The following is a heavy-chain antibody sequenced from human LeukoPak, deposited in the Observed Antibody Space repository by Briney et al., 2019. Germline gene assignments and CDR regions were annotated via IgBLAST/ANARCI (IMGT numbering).Heavy chain of an antibody. Sequence: ASVTVSCKPSGYSFTRNGISWVRQAPGQGLEWMAWISANSGNTNYAQNFQDRVTLTTDTSTSTAYMELRSVRSDDTAVYYCARDVNYAFDYWGQGTLVTVSS. CDR2: ISANSGNT. D-gene: IGHD3-16*01. CDR1: GYSFTRNG. V-gene: IGHV1-18*01. J-gene: IGHJ4*02. CDR3: ARDVNYAFDY.